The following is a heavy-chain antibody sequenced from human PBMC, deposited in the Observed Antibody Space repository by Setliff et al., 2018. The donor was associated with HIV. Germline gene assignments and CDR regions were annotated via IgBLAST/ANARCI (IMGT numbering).Heavy chain of an antibody. D-gene: IGHD3-22*01. CDR1: GVSISNYY. V-gene: IGHV4-4*09. J-gene: IGHJ4*02. CDR3: ASAPLYFYDGSGYLKY. Sequence: SETLSLTCTVSGVSISNYYWNWIRQPPGKGLERIGYIFTSGDTNYNPSLRSRVTLSVDTSKNQVSLKLGSVTAADTAVYFCASAPLYFYDGSGYLKYWGQGSQVTVSS. CDR2: IFTSGDT.